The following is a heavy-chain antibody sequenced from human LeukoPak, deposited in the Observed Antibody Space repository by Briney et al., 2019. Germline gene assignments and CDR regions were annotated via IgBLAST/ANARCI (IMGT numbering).Heavy chain of an antibody. CDR2: ISHSGST. V-gene: IGHV4-34*01. J-gene: IGHJ4*02. CDR3: ARGYCSSTSCYTFDY. D-gene: IGHD2-2*02. Sequence: PSETLSLTCAVYGGSFSGYYWSWIRQPPGKGLEWIGEISHSGSTNYNPSLKSRVTISVDTSKNQFSLKLSSVTAADTAVYYCARGYCSSTSCYTFDYWGQGTLVTVSS. CDR1: GGSFSGYY.